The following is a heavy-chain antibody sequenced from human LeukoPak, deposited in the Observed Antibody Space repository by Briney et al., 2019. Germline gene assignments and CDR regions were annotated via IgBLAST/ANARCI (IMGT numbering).Heavy chain of an antibody. V-gene: IGHV4-39*01. CDR1: GGSISSSNYY. D-gene: IGHD2-2*02. CDR2: IYYSGST. CDR3: ARSRKNDCTSTSCYTDY. Sequence: SETLSLTCTVSGGSISSSNYYWGWIRQPPGKGLEWIGSIYYSGSTYYNPSLKSRGTISVDTSKNQFSLKLSSVTAADMAVHYCARSRKNDCTSTSCYTDYWGQGTLVTVSS. J-gene: IGHJ4*02.